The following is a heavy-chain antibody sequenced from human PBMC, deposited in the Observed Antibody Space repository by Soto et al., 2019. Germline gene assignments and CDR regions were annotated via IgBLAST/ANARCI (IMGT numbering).Heavy chain of an antibody. Sequence: SETLSLTCTVSGGSISSYYWSWIRQPPGKGLEWIGYIYYSGSTNYNPSLKSRVTISVDTSKNQFSLKLSSVTAADTAVYYCARHRTRLRGDYYMDVWGKGTTVTVSS. V-gene: IGHV4-59*08. D-gene: IGHD1-7*01. CDR1: GGSISSYY. J-gene: IGHJ6*03. CDR3: ARHRTRLRGDYYMDV. CDR2: IYYSGST.